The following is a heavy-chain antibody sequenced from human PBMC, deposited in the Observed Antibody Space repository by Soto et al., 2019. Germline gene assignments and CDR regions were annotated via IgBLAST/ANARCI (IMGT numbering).Heavy chain of an antibody. J-gene: IGHJ6*02. Sequence: GSLRLSCAASGFTFSDYYMSWIRQPPGKGLEWIGYIYYSGSTNYNPSLKSRVTISVDTSKNQFSLKLSSVTAADTAVYYCARENSRTYPYYYYYGMDVWGQGTTVTVYS. V-gene: IGHV4-59*01. CDR2: IYYSGST. CDR1: GFTFSDYY. D-gene: IGHD6-13*01. CDR3: ARENSRTYPYYYYYGMDV.